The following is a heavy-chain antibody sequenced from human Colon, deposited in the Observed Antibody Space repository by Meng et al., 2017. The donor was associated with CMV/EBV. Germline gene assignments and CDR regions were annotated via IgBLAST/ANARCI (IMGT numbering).Heavy chain of an antibody. CDR2: ISDDGSNK. V-gene: IGHV3-30-3*01. CDR1: GFSGSGFG. Sequence: CAACGFSGSGFGRHCVRQAPGKGLEWVAVISDDGSNKYYADSVKARFTISRDNSKNTLYLQMNSMRAEDTAVYYCERGGRGNNWFDPWGQGTLVTVSS. D-gene: IGHD3-10*01. J-gene: IGHJ5*02. CDR3: ERGGRGNNWFDP.